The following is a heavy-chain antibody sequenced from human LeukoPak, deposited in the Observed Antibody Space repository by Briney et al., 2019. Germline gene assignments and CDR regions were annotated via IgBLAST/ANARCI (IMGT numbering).Heavy chain of an antibody. D-gene: IGHD3-22*01. V-gene: IGHV4-31*03. Sequence: SETLSLACTVSGGSISSGGYYWSWIRQHPGKGLEWIGYIYYSGSTYYNPSLKSRVTISVDTSKNQFSLKLSSVTAADTAVFYCARGDSSGYYFDYWGQGTLVTVSS. CDR1: GGSISSGGYY. J-gene: IGHJ4*02. CDR2: IYYSGST. CDR3: ARGDSSGYYFDY.